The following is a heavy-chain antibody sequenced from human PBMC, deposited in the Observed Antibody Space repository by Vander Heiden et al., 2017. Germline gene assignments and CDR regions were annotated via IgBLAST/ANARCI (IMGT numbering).Heavy chain of an antibody. J-gene: IGHJ3*02. D-gene: IGHD6-6*01. V-gene: IGHV4-34*01. CDR2: INHSGST. CDR3: ARGGGAARPRRGAFDI. CDR1: GGSFSGSY. Sequence: QVQLHQWGAGLLKRSETLSPTCAVYGGSFSGSYWSCIRQPPGKGLEWIGEINHSGSTNYNPSLKSRVTISVDTSKNQFSLKLSSVTAADTAVYYCARGGGAARPRRGAFDIWGQGTMVTVSS.